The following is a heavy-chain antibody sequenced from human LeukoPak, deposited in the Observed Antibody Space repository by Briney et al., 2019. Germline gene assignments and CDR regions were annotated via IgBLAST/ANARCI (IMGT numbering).Heavy chain of an antibody. Sequence: ASVKVSCKASGYTFTSYGISWVRQARGQGLEWMGWISAYNGNTNYAQNLQGRVTMSTDTSTSTAYMELRSLRSDDTAVYYCARGRQSCSSSSCLVDSWGQGTLVSVCS. CDR3: ARGRQSCSSSSCLVDS. J-gene: IGHJ4*02. V-gene: IGHV1-18*01. CDR2: ISAYNGNT. CDR1: GYTFTSYG. D-gene: IGHD2-2*01.